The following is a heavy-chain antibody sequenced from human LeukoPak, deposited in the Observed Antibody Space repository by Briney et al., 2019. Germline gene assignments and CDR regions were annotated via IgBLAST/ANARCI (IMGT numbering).Heavy chain of an antibody. CDR2: IRDSGEA. V-gene: IGHV3-66*03. CDR1: GFRVSDYY. CDR3: ARDRAALQDWVEFDP. J-gene: IGHJ5*02. Sequence: GGSLRLSCAVSGFRVSDYYMSWVHQAPGKGLEWVGLIRDSGEAFYADFVRGRFAISRDESENTLYLQMNSLRVEDTAVYFCARDRAALQDWVEFDPWGQGTPVIVSS. D-gene: IGHD3/OR15-3a*01.